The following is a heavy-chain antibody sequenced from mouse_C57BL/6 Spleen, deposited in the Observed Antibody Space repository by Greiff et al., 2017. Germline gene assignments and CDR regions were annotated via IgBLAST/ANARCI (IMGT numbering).Heavy chain of an antibody. Sequence: EVQGVESGGDLVKPGGSLKLSCAASGFTFSSYGMSWVRQTPDKRLEWVATISSGGSYTYYPDSVKGRFTISRDNAKNTLYLQMSSLKSEDTAMYYCAGSITTVVARDFDVWGTGTTVTVSS. CDR2: ISSGGSYT. CDR3: AGSITTVVARDFDV. J-gene: IGHJ1*03. D-gene: IGHD1-1*01. CDR1: GFTFSSYG. V-gene: IGHV5-6*01.